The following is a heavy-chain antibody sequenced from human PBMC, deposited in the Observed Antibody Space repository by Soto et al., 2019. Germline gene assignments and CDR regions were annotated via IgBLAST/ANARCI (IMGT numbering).Heavy chain of an antibody. Sequence: EVQLVESGGGLVQPGGSLRLSCAASEFTFSGRSVNWVRPAPGKGLVWVSGIDKVGTDSTYADSVKGRFTSSRDNAKITVYLQMNSLRVKDTSVYYSARGWFGPDVWGKGTTVTVSS. CDR3: ARGWFGPDV. J-gene: IGHJ6*03. D-gene: IGHD3-10*01. CDR2: IDKVGTDS. CDR1: EFTFSGRS. V-gene: IGHV3-74*01.